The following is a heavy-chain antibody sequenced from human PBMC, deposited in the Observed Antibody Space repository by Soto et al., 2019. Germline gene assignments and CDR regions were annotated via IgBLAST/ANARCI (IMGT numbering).Heavy chain of an antibody. J-gene: IGHJ6*02. Sequence: PGGSLRLSCAASGFTFSSYSMNWVRQAPGKGLEWVSYISSSSSTIYYADSVKGRFTISRDNAKNSLYLQMNSLRDEDTAVYYCARGGYSYGWGSYYYYGMDVWGQGTTVTVSS. D-gene: IGHD5-18*01. CDR2: ISSSSSTI. CDR1: GFTFSSYS. V-gene: IGHV3-48*02. CDR3: ARGGYSYGWGSYYYYGMDV.